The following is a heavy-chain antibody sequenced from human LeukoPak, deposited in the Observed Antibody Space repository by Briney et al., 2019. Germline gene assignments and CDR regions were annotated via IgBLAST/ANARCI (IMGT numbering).Heavy chain of an antibody. D-gene: IGHD4-17*01. J-gene: IGHJ6*03. CDR2: IYPGDSDT. CDR1: GYSFTSYW. V-gene: IGHV5-51*01. Sequence: GESLKISCKGSGYSFTSYWIGWVRQMPGKGLEWMGIIYPGDSDTRYSPSFQGQSTISANKSISTAYLQWSSLKASDTAMYDCARHDGVTHYYMDVWGKGTTVTVSS. CDR3: ARHDGVTHYYMDV.